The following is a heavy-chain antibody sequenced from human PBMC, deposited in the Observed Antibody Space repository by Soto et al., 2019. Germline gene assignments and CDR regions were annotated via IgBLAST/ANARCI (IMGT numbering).Heavy chain of an antibody. J-gene: IGHJ4*02. CDR3: ASSGWQQLVTDY. D-gene: IGHD6-13*01. CDR2: INHSGST. Sequence: SETLSLTCAVYGGSFSGYYWSWIRQPPGKGLEWIGEINHSGSTNYNPSLKSRVTISVDTSKNQFSLKLSSVTAADTAVYYCASSGWQQLVTDYWGQGTLVTVSS. CDR1: GGSFSGYY. V-gene: IGHV4-34*01.